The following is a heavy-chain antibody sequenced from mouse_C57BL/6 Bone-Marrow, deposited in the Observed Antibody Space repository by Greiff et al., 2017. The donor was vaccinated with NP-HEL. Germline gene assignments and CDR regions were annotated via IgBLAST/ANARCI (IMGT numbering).Heavy chain of an antibody. CDR3: VSPLQGAMDY. Sequence: EVKVVESGGGLVQPKGSLKLSCAASGFSFNTYAMNWVRQAPGKGLEWVARIRSKSNNYATYYADSVKDRFTISRDDSESMLYLQMNNLKTEDTAMYYCVSPLQGAMDYWGQGTSVTVSS. CDR1: GFSFNTYA. V-gene: IGHV10-1*01. CDR2: IRSKSNNYAT. J-gene: IGHJ4*01.